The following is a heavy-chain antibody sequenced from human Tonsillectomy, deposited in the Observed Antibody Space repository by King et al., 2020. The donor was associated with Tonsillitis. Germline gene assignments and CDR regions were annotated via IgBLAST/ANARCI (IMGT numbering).Heavy chain of an antibody. CDR3: VRDTDGSRRADDPFDI. CDR2: MNPNSGNT. V-gene: IGHV1-8*02. D-gene: IGHD3-22*01. J-gene: IGHJ3*02. Sequence: VQLVESGADVKKPGASVKVSCKASGYTFTSSDIDWVRQATGQGLEWMGWMNPNSGNTGYAQKFPGRVTMTRETSISTAYMELRSLRSDDTAVYYCVRDTDGSRRADDPFDIWGQGTMVTVSS. CDR1: GYTFTSSD.